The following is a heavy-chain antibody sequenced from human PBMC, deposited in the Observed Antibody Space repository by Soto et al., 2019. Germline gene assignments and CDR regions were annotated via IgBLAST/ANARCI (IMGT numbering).Heavy chain of an antibody. D-gene: IGHD2-2*01. J-gene: IGHJ4*02. CDR2: ISAYNGNT. V-gene: IGHV1-18*01. CDR3: AREEDCSSTSCYEDY. Sequence: ASVKVSCKASGYTFTSYGISWVRQAPGQGLEWMGWISAYNGNTNYAQKLQGRVTMTTDTSTSTAYMELRSLRSDDTAVYYCAREEDCSSTSCYEDYWGQGTLVTVSS. CDR1: GYTFTSYG.